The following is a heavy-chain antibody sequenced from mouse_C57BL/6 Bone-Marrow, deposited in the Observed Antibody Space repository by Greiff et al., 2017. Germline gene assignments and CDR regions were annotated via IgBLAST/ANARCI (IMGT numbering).Heavy chain of an antibody. CDR1: GYSFTSYW. V-gene: IGHV1-52*01. CDR3: AITTVVPYWYFDV. J-gene: IGHJ1*03. D-gene: IGHD1-1*01. CDR2: IYPYDGES. Sequence: QVQLQQPGAELVRPGSSVKLSCKASGYSFTSYWMHWVEQRPIKGLEWIGNIYPYDGESRYNQKFKDKATLTVYKSSSTAYMQLSSLTSEDSAVYYCAITTVVPYWYFDVWGTGTTVTVSS.